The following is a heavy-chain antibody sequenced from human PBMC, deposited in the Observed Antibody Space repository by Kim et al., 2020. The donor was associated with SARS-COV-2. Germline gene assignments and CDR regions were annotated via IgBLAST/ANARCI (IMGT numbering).Heavy chain of an antibody. J-gene: IGHJ3*02. Sequence: GGSLRLSCAASGFTFSSYAMSWVRQAPGKGLEWVSAISGSGGSTYYADSVKGRFTISRDNSKNTLYLQMNSLRAEDTAVYYCAKRRWELLLHRARGAFDIWGQGTMVTVSS. CDR2: ISGSGGST. CDR3: AKRRWELLLHRARGAFDI. CDR1: GFTFSSYA. D-gene: IGHD1-26*01. V-gene: IGHV3-23*01.